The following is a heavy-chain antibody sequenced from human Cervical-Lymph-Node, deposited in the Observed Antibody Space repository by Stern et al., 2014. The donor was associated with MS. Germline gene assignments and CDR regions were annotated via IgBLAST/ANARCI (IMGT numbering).Heavy chain of an antibody. J-gene: IGHJ4*02. CDR2: ISYIGST. CDR3: ARSDRLWGSFDY. Sequence: QLQLQESGPGLVKPSQTLSLTCTVSGASISTVGYYWSWIRQHPGNGLEWIAYISYIGSTYYNPSLKSRVSISADTSKNQFSLNLTSVTAADTALYYCARSDRLWGSFDYWGQGTLVAVSS. CDR1: GASISTVGYY. V-gene: IGHV4-31*03. D-gene: IGHD3-16*01.